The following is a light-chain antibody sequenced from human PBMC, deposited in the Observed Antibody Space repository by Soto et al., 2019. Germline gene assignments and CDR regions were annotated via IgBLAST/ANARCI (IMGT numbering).Light chain of an antibody. CDR3: SSYTSSSTVV. Sequence: ALTQPASVSGSPGQSITISCTGTSSDVGGYNHVSWYQQHPGKVPKLMIYDFSNRPSGVSNRFSGSKSGNTSSLTISGXXXXXXXXXYCSSYTSSSTVVFGGGTKLTV. CDR2: DFS. J-gene: IGLJ2*01. CDR1: SSDVGGYNH. V-gene: IGLV2-14*01.